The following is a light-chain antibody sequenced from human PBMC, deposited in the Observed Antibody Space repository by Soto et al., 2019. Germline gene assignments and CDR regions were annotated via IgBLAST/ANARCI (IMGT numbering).Light chain of an antibody. CDR1: QGISSY. J-gene: IGKJ1*01. CDR3: QQYYSYPRT. Sequence: ALRMTQSPSSFSACTGDRVTITCRASQGISSYLAWYQQKPGKAPKLLIYAASTLQSGVPSRFSGSGSGTDFTLTISCLQSEDFATYYCQQYYSYPRTFGQGTKVEIK. CDR2: AAS. V-gene: IGKV1-8*01.